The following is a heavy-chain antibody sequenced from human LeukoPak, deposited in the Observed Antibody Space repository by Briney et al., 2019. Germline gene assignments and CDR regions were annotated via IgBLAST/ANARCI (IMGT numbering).Heavy chain of an antibody. CDR3: ARSGDNSGWYMDV. CDR1: GDSISTSNSY. J-gene: IGHJ6*03. CDR2: IYYSGNT. D-gene: IGHD6-19*01. V-gene: IGHV4-39*07. Sequence: SETPSLTCTVSGDSISTSNSYWGWIRQPPGKGLEWIGSIYYSGNTNYNPSLKSRVTISVDTSKNQFSLKLSSVTAADTAVYYCARSGDNSGWYMDVWGKGTTVTISS.